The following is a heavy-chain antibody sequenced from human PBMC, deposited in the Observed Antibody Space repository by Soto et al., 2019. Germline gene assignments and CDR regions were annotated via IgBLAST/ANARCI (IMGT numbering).Heavy chain of an antibody. V-gene: IGHV3-7*05. Sequence: PGGSLRLSCAASGFIFRSFWMSWVRQAPGKGLEWVANIKQDGTEKNYLDSVKGRFTISRDNAKNPLYLQMNSLRAEDTAVYYCASRYLEYCFGSACSAPYDYWGQGALVTVSS. J-gene: IGHJ4*02. CDR1: GFIFRSFW. CDR2: IKQDGTEK. D-gene: IGHD2-15*01. CDR3: ASRYLEYCFGSACSAPYDY.